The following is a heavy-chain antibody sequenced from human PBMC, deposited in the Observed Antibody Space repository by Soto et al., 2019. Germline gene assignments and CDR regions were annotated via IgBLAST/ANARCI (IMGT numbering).Heavy chain of an antibody. J-gene: IGHJ5*02. CDR3: AGMPYTSGLRFDP. Sequence: SETQSLTCNMSGDSYSISTYSWSWIRQPPGKALQWIGFIYQSGVTSYNPPLASRVSISLDRSNNQCSLKLKSVTAADTAVYFCAGMPYTSGLRFDPWGPGTLVTVSS. CDR2: IYQSGVT. D-gene: IGHD6-19*01. V-gene: IGHV4-30-2*01. CDR1: GDSYSISTYS.